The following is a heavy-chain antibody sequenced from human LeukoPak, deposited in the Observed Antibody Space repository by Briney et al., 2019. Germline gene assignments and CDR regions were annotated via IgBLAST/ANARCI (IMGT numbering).Heavy chain of an antibody. V-gene: IGHV4-34*01. J-gene: IGHJ4*02. Sequence: SETLSLTCAVYGGSFSGYYWSWIRQPPGKGLEWIGEINHSGSTNYNPSLKSRVTISVDTSKNQFSLKLSSVTAADTAVYYCARRVLLWFGESTNFDCWGQGTLVTVSS. CDR1: GGSFSGYY. D-gene: IGHD3-10*01. CDR3: ARRVLLWFGESTNFDC. CDR2: INHSGST.